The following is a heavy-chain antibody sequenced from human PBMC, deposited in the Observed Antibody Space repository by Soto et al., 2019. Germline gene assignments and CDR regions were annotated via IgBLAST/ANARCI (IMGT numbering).Heavy chain of an antibody. CDR3: ATRGEAAGPPIS. CDR1: GFTFSSYG. D-gene: IGHD6-13*01. CDR2: IWYDGSNK. Sequence: GGSLRLSCAASGFTFSSYGMHWVRQAPGKGLEWVAVIWYDGSNKYYADSVKGRFTISRDNSKNTLYLQMNSLRAEDTAVYYWATRGEAAGPPISGGRGTLVTVSS. V-gene: IGHV3-33*08. J-gene: IGHJ4*02.